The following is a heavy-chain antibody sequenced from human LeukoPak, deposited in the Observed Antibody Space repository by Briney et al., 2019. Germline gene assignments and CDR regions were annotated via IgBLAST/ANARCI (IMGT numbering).Heavy chain of an antibody. J-gene: IGHJ4*02. CDR1: GYTFTSYA. D-gene: IGHD4-11*01. CDR3: AREGPRYSNYRGKGDY. CDR2: INTNTGNP. V-gene: IGHV7-4-1*02. Sequence: ASVKVSCKASGYTFTSYAMNWVRQAPGQGLEWMGWINTNTGNPTYAQGFTGRFVFSLDTSVSTAYLQISSLKAEDTAVYYCAREGPRYSNYRGKGDYWGQGTLVTVSS.